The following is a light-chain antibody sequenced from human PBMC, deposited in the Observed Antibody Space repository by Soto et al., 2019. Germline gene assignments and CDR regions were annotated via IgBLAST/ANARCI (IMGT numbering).Light chain of an antibody. CDR3: HQSYNTPLT. J-gene: IGKJ4*01. V-gene: IGKV1-39*01. CDR1: QSISNY. CDR2: AAS. Sequence: DIQMTQSPSSPSASVGDRVTITCRASQSISNYLNWYQQKPGKAPKLLIYAASSLQSGVPSRFSGSGSGTDFTLTISSLQPEDFATYYCHQSYNTPLTFGGGTKVEIK.